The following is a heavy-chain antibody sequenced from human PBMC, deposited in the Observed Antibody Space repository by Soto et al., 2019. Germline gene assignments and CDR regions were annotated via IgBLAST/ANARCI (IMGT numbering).Heavy chain of an antibody. CDR2: IDPRNGGT. V-gene: IGHV1-2*02. CDR3: ARVLYRNVIHA. Sequence: QVQLVQSGSDVKKPGASFTVSCKASGYIFSDYYIHWVRQAPGQGLEWMGWIDPRNGGTKYAQKFPDRLTMTTDTSTSTDFLELRRLRLDDTAVFFCARVLYRNVIHAWGQGTLVTVSS. CDR1: GYIFSDYY. D-gene: IGHD5-18*01. J-gene: IGHJ4*02.